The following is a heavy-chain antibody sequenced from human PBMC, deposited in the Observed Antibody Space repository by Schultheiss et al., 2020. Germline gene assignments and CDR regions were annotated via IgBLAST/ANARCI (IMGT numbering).Heavy chain of an antibody. V-gene: IGHV3-33*01. D-gene: IGHD4-17*01. CDR3: ARDLRNDYGDYGYNWFDP. CDR2: IWYDGSNK. CDR1: GFTFSSYA. J-gene: IGHJ5*02. Sequence: GGSLRLPCAASGFTFSSYAMHWVRQAPGKGLEWVAVIWYDGSNKYYADSVKGRFTISRDNSKNTLYLPMNSLRAEDTAVYYCARDLRNDYGDYGYNWFDPWGQGTLVTVSS.